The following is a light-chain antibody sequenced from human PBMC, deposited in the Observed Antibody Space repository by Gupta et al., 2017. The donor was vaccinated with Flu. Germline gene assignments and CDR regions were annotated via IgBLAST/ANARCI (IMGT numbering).Light chain of an antibody. Sequence: GDRVTITCRARQGIKTDLTWYQQQPGKAPRLLIYAASTLQSGVPSRFSGSGSGTDFTLTISNLQPEDSATYYCLQDYNYPRTFGQGTKVEIK. CDR2: AAS. CDR3: LQDYNYPRT. J-gene: IGKJ1*01. V-gene: IGKV1-6*01. CDR1: QGIKTD.